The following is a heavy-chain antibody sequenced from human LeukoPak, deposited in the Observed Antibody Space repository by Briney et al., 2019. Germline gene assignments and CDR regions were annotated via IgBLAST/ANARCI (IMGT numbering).Heavy chain of an antibody. D-gene: IGHD1-26*01. J-gene: IGHJ4*02. CDR2: IRSKVYGRTT. CDR1: GFTFDYYT. CDR3: SREVGGSYWDY. V-gene: IGHV3-49*03. Sequence: PGRSLRLSCTASGFTFDYYTMSWFRQAPGMGLEWVGLIRSKVYGRTTEHAASVRGRFTISRDDSKSIVYLQMNSLKNEDTALCYCSREVGGSYWDYWGQGNQVTVSS.